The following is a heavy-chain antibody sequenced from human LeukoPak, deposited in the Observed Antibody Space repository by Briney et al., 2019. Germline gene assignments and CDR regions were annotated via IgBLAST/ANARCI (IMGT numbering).Heavy chain of an antibody. V-gene: IGHV4-30-2*01. D-gene: IGHD3-10*01. CDR1: GGPISSGGYY. CDR2: IYHSGST. J-gene: IGHJ4*02. Sequence: SETLSLTCTVSGGPISSGGYYWSWIRQPPGKGLEWIGYIYHSGSTYYNPSLKSRVTISVDRSKNQFSLKLSSVTAADTAVYYCARHLNYYLDYWGQGTLVTVSS. CDR3: ARHLNYYLDY.